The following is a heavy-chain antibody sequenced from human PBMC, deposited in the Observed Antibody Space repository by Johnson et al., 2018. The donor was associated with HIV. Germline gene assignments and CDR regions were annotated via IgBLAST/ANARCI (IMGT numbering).Heavy chain of an antibody. CDR1: GFTFSNNA. CDR3: AKDKAAAGPEAFDI. V-gene: IGHV3-30*04. D-gene: IGHD6-13*01. CDR2: ISYDGTNT. J-gene: IGHJ3*02. Sequence: QVQLVESGGGVVQPGRSLRLSCAASGFTFSNNAIHWVRQAPGKGLEWVAVISYDGTNTYYADSVRGRFTISRDNAKNSLYLQMNSLRAEDTALYYCAKDKAAAGPEAFDIWGQGTMVTVSS.